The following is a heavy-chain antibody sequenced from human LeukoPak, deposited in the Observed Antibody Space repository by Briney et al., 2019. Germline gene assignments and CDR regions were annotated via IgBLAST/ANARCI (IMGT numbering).Heavy chain of an antibody. D-gene: IGHD3-22*01. CDR3: ARARDSSSSYYFDY. CDR1: GSPFTSHW. Sequence: GGSLKISFKASGSPFTSHWIGWGRRMPGKGGGGRGIIYPGDSDTRYSPSFQGQVTISADKSISTAYLQWSSLKASDTAMYYCARARDSSSSYYFDYWGQGTLVTVSS. CDR2: IYPGDSDT. V-gene: IGHV5-51*01. J-gene: IGHJ4*02.